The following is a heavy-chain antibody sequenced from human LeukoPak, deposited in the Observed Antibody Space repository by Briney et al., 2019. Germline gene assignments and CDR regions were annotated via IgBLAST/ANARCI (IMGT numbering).Heavy chain of an antibody. D-gene: IGHD5-12*01. CDR1: EFSVGSNY. V-gene: IGHV3-66*01. J-gene: IGHJ4*02. Sequence: SGGSLRLSCAASEFSVGSNYMTWVRQAPGKGLEWVSLIYSGGSTYYADSVKGRFTISRDNSKNTLYHQMNSLRAEDTAVYYCASGPSGYHNTGGQGTLVTASS. CDR2: IYSGGST. CDR3: ASGPSGYHNT.